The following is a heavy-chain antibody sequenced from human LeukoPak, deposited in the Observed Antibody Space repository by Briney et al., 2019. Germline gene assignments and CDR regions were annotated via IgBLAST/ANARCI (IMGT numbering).Heavy chain of an antibody. CDR1: GGSISSGGYY. CDR3: ARDHNGSGTIDY. D-gene: IGHD3-10*01. Sequence: SQTLSLTCTVSGGSISSGGYYWSWIRQHPGKGLEWVGYIYYSGSTYYNPSLKSRVTISVDTSKNQFSLKLSSVTAADTAVYYCARDHNGSGTIDYWGQGTLVTVSS. J-gene: IGHJ4*02. CDR2: IYYSGST. V-gene: IGHV4-31*03.